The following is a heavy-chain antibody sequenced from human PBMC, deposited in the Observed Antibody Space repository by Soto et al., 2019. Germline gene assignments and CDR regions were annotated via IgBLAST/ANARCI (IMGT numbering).Heavy chain of an antibody. CDR1: GFTFSSYG. Sequence: WGSLRLSCAASGFTFSSYGMHWVRQAPGKGLEWVAVISYDGSNKYYADSVKGRFTISRDNSKNTLYLQMNSLRAEDTAVYYCAKDRGYFYWRLSLDYWGQGTLVTVSS. CDR3: AKDRGYFYWRLSLDY. J-gene: IGHJ4*02. CDR2: ISYDGSNK. V-gene: IGHV3-30*18. D-gene: IGHD6-25*01.